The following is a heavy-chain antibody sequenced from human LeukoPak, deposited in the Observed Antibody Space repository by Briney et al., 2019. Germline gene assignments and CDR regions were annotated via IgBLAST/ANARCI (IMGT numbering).Heavy chain of an antibody. J-gene: IGHJ3*02. D-gene: IGHD3-3*01. CDR3: ARSIWSGYYTSRSAFDI. CDR2: ISSSSSYI. Sequence: GGSLRLSCAASGFTFSSYSMNWVRQAPGKGLEWVSSISSSSSYIYYADSVKGRFTISRDNAKNSLYLQMNSLRAEDTAVYYCARSIWSGYYTSRSAFDIWGQGTMVTVSS. CDR1: GFTFSSYS. V-gene: IGHV3-21*01.